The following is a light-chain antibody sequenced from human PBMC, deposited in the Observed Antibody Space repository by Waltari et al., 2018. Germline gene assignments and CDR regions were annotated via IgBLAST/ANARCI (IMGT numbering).Light chain of an antibody. Sequence: DFQMTQSPSSLSASVGDRVTITCRASQSISTYLNWYQQKPGKAPNLRIYAASSLQSGVPSRFSGSGSGTDFTLTISSLQPEDFATYYCQQSYSPLTFGGGTKVEIK. CDR3: QQSYSPLT. V-gene: IGKV1-39*01. J-gene: IGKJ4*01. CDR2: AAS. CDR1: QSISTY.